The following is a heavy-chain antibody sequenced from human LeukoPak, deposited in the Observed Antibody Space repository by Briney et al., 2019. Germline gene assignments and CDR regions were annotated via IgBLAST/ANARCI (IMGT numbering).Heavy chain of an antibody. Sequence: GGSLRLSCTASGFTFSDYYMSWIRQAPGKGLEWVSYISSSGRTIYYADSVKGRFTISRDNAKNSLYLQMNSLRAEDTAVYYCARVLIQLWFPFDYWGQGTLVTVSS. V-gene: IGHV3-11*01. CDR3: ARVLIQLWFPFDY. CDR2: ISSSGRTI. CDR1: GFTFSDYY. D-gene: IGHD5-18*01. J-gene: IGHJ4*02.